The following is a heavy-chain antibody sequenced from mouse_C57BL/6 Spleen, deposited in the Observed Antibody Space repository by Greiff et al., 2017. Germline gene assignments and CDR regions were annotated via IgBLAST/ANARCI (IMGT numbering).Heavy chain of an antibody. J-gene: IGHJ2*01. Sequence: QVQLQQPGAELVKPGASVRMSCKASGYTFTSYWITWVKQRPGQGLEWIGYIYPGSGSTNYNEKFKSKATLTVDTSSSTAYMQLSSLTSEDSAVYYCARCGVTTGGYYFDYWGQGITLTASS. CDR2: IYPGSGST. V-gene: IGHV1-55*01. D-gene: IGHD2-2*01. CDR1: GYTFTSYW. CDR3: ARCGVTTGGYYFDY.